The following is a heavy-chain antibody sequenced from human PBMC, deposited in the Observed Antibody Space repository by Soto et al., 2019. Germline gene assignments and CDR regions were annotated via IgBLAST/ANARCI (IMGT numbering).Heavy chain of an antibody. CDR2: IYYSGST. CDR1: GGSISSSSYY. Sequence: SETLSLTCTVSGGSISSSSYYWGWIRQPPGKGLEWIGSIYYSGSTYYNPSLKSRVTISVDTSKNQFSLKLSSVTAADTAVYYCARLAAQYDFWSGYHYYYYYMDVWGKGTSVTVSS. D-gene: IGHD3-3*01. CDR3: ARLAAQYDFWSGYHYYYYYMDV. V-gene: IGHV4-39*01. J-gene: IGHJ6*03.